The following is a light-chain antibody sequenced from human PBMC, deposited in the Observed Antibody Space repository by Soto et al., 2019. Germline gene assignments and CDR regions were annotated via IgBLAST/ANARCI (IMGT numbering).Light chain of an antibody. CDR3: MQALQTPIT. CDR1: QSSLHSNGYNY. V-gene: IGKV2-28*01. Sequence: IGVTQSPLSLPVTPGAPAAISCRSSQSSLHSNGYNYLDWYLQKPGQSPQLLIYLGSNRASGVPDRFSGSGSGTDFTLKISRVEAEDFGVYYCMQALQTPITFGQGTRLDI. J-gene: IGKJ5*01. CDR2: LGS.